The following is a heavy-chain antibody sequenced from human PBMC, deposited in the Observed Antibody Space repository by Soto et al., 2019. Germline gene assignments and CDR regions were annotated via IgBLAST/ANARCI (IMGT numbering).Heavy chain of an antibody. CDR1: GGSISSGDYY. D-gene: IGHD1-7*01. J-gene: IGHJ5*02. CDR3: AREAAIWNSRYWFDP. Sequence: SETLSLTCTVSGGSISSGDYYWSWIRQPPGKGLEWIGYIYYSGSTYYNPSLKSRVTISVDTSKNQFSLKLSSVTAADTAVYYCAREAAIWNSRYWFDPWGRGTLVTVSS. V-gene: IGHV4-30-4*01. CDR2: IYYSGST.